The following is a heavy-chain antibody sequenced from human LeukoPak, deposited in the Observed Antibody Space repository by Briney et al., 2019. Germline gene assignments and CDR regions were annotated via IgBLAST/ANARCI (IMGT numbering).Heavy chain of an antibody. CDR2: IYYSGST. CDR1: GGSISSSSYY. CDR3: ARRGDYEADY. V-gene: IGHV4-39*01. J-gene: IGHJ4*02. D-gene: IGHD4-17*01. Sequence: PSETLSLTCTVSGGSISSSSYYRGWIRQPPGKGLEWIGSIYYSGSTYYNPSLKSRVTISVDTSKNQFSLKLSSVTAADTAVYYCARRGDYEADYWGQGTLVTVSS.